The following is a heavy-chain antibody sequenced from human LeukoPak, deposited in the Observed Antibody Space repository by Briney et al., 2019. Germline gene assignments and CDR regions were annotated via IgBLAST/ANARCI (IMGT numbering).Heavy chain of an antibody. CDR3: ARVLDPKYGMDV. CDR1: GYTFTSYG. Sequence: ASVKVSCKASGYTFTSYGISWVRQAPGQRLEWMGWINAGNGNTKYSQKFQGRVTITRDTSASTAYMELSSLRSEDTAVYYCARVLDPKYGMDVWGQGTTVTVSS. J-gene: IGHJ6*02. CDR2: INAGNGNT. V-gene: IGHV1-3*01.